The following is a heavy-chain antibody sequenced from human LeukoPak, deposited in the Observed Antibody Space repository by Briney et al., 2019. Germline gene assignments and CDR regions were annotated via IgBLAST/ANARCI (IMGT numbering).Heavy chain of an antibody. J-gene: IGHJ4*02. D-gene: IGHD5-18*01. Sequence: GASVTVSCKASGYTFTSYYMHWVRQAPGQGLEWMGIINPSGGSTSYAQKFQGRVTMTRDTSTSTVYMELSSLRSEDTAVYYCARDRWLYSYGYSPLDYWGQGTLVTVSS. CDR3: ARDRWLYSYGYSPLDY. CDR1: GYTFTSYY. V-gene: IGHV1-46*01. CDR2: INPSGGST.